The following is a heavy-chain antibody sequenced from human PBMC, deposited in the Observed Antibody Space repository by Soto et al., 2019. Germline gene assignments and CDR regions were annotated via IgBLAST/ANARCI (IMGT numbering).Heavy chain of an antibody. V-gene: IGHV1-18*01. CDR2: ISAYNGNT. CDR3: ARDLGYCSGGSCYDAWFDP. J-gene: IGHJ5*02. Sequence: ASVKVSCKASGYTFTSYGISWVRQAPGQGLEWMGWISAYNGNTKYSQKFQGRVTITRDKSTSTAYMELRNLRSDDTAVYYCARDLGYCSGGSCYDAWFDPWGQGTLVTVSS. CDR1: GYTFTSYG. D-gene: IGHD2-15*01.